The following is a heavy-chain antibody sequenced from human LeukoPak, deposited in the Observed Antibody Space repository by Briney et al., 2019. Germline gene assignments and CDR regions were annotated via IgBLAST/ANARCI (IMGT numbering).Heavy chain of an antibody. V-gene: IGHV3-74*01. J-gene: IGHJ4*02. CDR1: GFTFSSYW. D-gene: IGHD3-10*01. CDR3: VRESRTDYYGDY. Sequence: HSGGSLRLSCAASGFTFSSYWMHWVRQVPGKGLVWVSRIKSDGSSTSYADSVKGRFTMSRDNAKNTLYLQMNSLRAEDTAVYYCVRESRTDYYGDYWGQGTLVTVSS. CDR2: IKSDGSST.